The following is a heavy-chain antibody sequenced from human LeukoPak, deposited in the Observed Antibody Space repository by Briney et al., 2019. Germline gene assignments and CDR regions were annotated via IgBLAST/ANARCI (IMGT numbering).Heavy chain of an antibody. J-gene: IGHJ4*02. CDR1: GFTLSSYE. D-gene: IGHD6-19*01. CDR3: ARDLGAHYSSTY. V-gene: IGHV3-48*03. CDR2: ISSSGSTI. Sequence: TGGSLRLSCAASGFTLSSYEMNWVRQAPGKGLEWVSYISSSGSTIYYADSVKGRFTISRDNAKNSLYLQMNSLRAEDTAVYYCARDLGAHYSSTYWGQGTLVTVSS.